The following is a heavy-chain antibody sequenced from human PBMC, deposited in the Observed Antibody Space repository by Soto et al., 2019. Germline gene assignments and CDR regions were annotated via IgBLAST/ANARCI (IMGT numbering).Heavy chain of an antibody. CDR2: ISGSGGST. Sequence: GGSLRLSCAASGFTFSSYAMSWVRQAPGKGLEWVSAISGSGGSTYYADSVKGRFTISRDNSKNTLYLQMNSLRAEDTAVYYCASLGELSLSYYYYYIDVWGKGTTFTVSS. CDR1: GFTFSSYA. J-gene: IGHJ6*03. CDR3: ASLGELSLSYYYYYIDV. D-gene: IGHD3-16*02. V-gene: IGHV3-23*01.